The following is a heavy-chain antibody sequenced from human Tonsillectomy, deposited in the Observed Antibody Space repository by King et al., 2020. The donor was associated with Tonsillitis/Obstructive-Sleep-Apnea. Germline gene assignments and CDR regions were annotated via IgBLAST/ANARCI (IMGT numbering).Heavy chain of an antibody. D-gene: IGHD4-23*01. CDR1: GYSFTSYW. CDR2: IDPSDAYT. V-gene: IGHV5-10-1*01. J-gene: IGHJ1*01. Sequence: DVQLVESGAEVKKPGESLRISCKGSGYSFTSYWISWVRQMPGKGLEWMGRIDPSDAYTNYSPSFQDHCTISADKSISTAYLQWSSLKASDTAMYYCARREGYGGAETAEYFQHWGQGTLVTVSS. CDR3: ARREGYGGAETAEYFQH.